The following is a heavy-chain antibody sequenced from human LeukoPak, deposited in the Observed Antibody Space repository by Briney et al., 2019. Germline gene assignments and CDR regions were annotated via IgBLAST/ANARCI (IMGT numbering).Heavy chain of an antibody. V-gene: IGHV3-30-3*01. D-gene: IGHD1-26*01. CDR2: ISYDGSNK. CDR1: GFTFSSYA. J-gene: IGHJ4*02. Sequence: PGGSLRLSCAASGFTFSSYAMHWVRQAPGKGLEWVAVISYDGSNKYYADSVKGRFTISRDNSKNTLYLQMNSLRAEDTAVHYCARASGGYDPSDYWGQGTLVTVSS. CDR3: ARASGGYDPSDY.